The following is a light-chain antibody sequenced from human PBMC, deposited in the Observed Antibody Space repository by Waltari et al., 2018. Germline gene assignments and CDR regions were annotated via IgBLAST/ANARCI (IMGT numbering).Light chain of an antibody. V-gene: IGLV2-14*03. CDR3: SSYTSIGTLVM. CDR2: GAS. Sequence: QSALTQPASVSGSPGQSITISCTGTTSDVGGYDFVSWYQQPPGKEPTLIIYGASDRPAGGSPLCSGAKSGNTASLTSSGLQADDEAYYYCSSYTSIGTLVMFGGGTKLTVL. CDR1: TSDVGGYDF. J-gene: IGLJ3*02.